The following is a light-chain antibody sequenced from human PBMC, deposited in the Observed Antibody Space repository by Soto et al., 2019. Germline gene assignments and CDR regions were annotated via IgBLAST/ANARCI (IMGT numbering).Light chain of an antibody. CDR3: QQYGSSPTT. CDR1: QSVSSTY. J-gene: IGKJ4*01. CDR2: GAS. Sequence: EIVLTQSPGTLSLSPGERATLSCRASQSVSSTYLAWYQQKPGQAPGLLLYGASNRASGIPDRFAGSGSGTDFTLTISRLGPEDFAVYYCQQYGSSPTTFGGGTKVDIK. V-gene: IGKV3-20*01.